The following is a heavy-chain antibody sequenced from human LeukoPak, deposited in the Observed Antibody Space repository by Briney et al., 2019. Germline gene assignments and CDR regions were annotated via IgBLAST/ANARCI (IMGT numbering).Heavy chain of an antibody. CDR1: GFTFSSYS. CDR3: AKVLVGATSRFDY. CDR2: ISSSSSTI. D-gene: IGHD1-26*01. J-gene: IGHJ4*02. Sequence: GGSLRLSCAASGFTFSSYSMNWVRQAPGKGLEWVSYISSSSSTIYYADSVKGRFTISRDNSKNTLYLQMNSLRAEDTAIYYCAKVLVGATSRFDYWGQGTLVTVSS. V-gene: IGHV3-48*01.